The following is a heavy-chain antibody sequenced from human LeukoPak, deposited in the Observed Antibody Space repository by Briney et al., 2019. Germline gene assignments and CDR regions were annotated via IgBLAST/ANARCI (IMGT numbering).Heavy chain of an antibody. D-gene: IGHD6-13*01. Sequence: PSETLSLTCTVSGGSISSYYWSWIRQPPGKGLEWIGYIYTSGSTNYNPSLKSRVTISVGTSKNQFSLKLSSVTAADTAVYYCARRRGSGIAAAGTNIYYYYYYMDVWGKGTTVTVSS. V-gene: IGHV4-4*09. CDR3: ARRRGSGIAAAGTNIYYYYYYMDV. J-gene: IGHJ6*03. CDR2: IYTSGST. CDR1: GGSISSYY.